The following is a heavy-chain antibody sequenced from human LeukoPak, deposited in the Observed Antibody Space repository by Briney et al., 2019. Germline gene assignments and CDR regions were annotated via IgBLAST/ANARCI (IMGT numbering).Heavy chain of an antibody. CDR3: ARAEVAVAGTGIDY. J-gene: IGHJ4*02. V-gene: IGHV1-8*03. CDR2: MNPNSGNT. CDR1: GYTFTTYY. Sequence: ASVKVSCKASGYTFTTYYMHWVRQAPGQGLEWLGWMNPNSGNTGYAQKFQGRVTITRNTSISTAYMELSSLRSEDTAVYYCARAEVAVAGTGIDYWGQGTLVTVSS. D-gene: IGHD6-19*01.